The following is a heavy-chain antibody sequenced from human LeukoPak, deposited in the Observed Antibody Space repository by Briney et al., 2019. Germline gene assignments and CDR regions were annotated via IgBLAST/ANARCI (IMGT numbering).Heavy chain of an antibody. CDR2: ISSSGSTI. CDR1: GFTFSDYY. CDR3: ARDLDPCGGDCNYYYGMDV. V-gene: IGHV3-11*01. J-gene: IGHJ6*02. Sequence: PGGSLRLSCAASGFTFSDYYMSWIRQAPGKGLEWVSYISSSGSTIYYADSVKGRFTISRDNAKNSLYLQMNSLRAEDTAVYYCARDLDPCGGDCNYYYGMDVWGQGTTVTVSS. D-gene: IGHD2-21*02.